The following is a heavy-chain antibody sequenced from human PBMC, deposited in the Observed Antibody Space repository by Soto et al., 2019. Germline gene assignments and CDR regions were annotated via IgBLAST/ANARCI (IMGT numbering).Heavy chain of an antibody. V-gene: IGHV3-48*03. CDR3: STRLRNRGY. CDR2: ISSSSISI. Sequence: PGGSLRPSCAASGFTFSTYEMNWVRQAPGKWLEWVSSISSSSISIHYADSVKGRVTISRDNAKNSLYLQMTSLRAEDTAVYYCSTRLRNRGYWGQGXLVTVYS. CDR1: GFTFSTYE. D-gene: IGHD3-16*01. J-gene: IGHJ4*02.